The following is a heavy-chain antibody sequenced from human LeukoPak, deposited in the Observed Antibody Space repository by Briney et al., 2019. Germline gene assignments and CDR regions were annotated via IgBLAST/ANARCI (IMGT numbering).Heavy chain of an antibody. CDR3: ARGTEDYGGNSGYFQH. V-gene: IGHV3-20*04. CDR1: GFTFDDYG. Sequence: GGSLRLSCAASGFTFDDYGMSWVRQTPGKGLEWVSGLNWNGGSTGYADSVKGRFTISRDNARNSLYLQMNSLRAEDTALYYCARGTEDYGGNSGYFQHWGQGTLVTVSS. CDR2: LNWNGGST. D-gene: IGHD4-23*01. J-gene: IGHJ1*01.